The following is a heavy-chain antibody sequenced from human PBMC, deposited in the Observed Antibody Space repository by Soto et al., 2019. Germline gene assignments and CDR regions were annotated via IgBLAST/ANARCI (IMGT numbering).Heavy chain of an antibody. V-gene: IGHV3-72*01. Sequence: EVQLVESGGGLVQPGGSLRLSCAASGFIFSDHYMDWVRQAPGKGLEWVGRTRNKVYSYTTESAASLKGRFTISRADSKDSLYLQMNSLKTEDTAVYYCATSRPTSSCSGFDSWGQGTLVTVSS. CDR1: GFIFSDHY. CDR3: ATSRPTSSCSGFDS. J-gene: IGHJ4*02. CDR2: TRNKVYSYTT. D-gene: IGHD6-13*01.